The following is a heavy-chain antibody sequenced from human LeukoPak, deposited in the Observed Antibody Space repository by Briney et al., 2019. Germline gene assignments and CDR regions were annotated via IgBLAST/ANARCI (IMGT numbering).Heavy chain of an antibody. CDR3: AKGSWLSPYYYYYMDG. D-gene: IGHD5-24*01. CDR1: GGSISSYY. J-gene: IGHJ6*03. CDR2: IYYSGST. V-gene: IGHV4-59*01. Sequence: AETLSLTCTASGGSISSYYWSWIRQPPGKGLEWVGYIYYSGSTNYNPSLKSRVTISVDTSKNQLSLKLSSVTAADTAVYYCAKGSWLSPYYYYYMDGGGKATTV.